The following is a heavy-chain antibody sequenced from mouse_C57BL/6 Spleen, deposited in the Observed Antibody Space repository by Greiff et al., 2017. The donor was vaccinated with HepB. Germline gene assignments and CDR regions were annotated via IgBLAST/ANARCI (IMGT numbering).Heavy chain of an antibody. Sequence: EVQRVESGGGLVKPGGSLKLSCAASGFTFSDYGMHWVRQAPEKGLEWVAYISSGSSTIYYADTVKGRFTISRDNAKNTLFLQMTSLRSEDTAMYYCARRIYYYGSNYFDYWGQGTTLTVSS. CDR2: ISSGSSTI. D-gene: IGHD1-1*01. CDR3: ARRIYYYGSNYFDY. J-gene: IGHJ2*01. V-gene: IGHV5-17*01. CDR1: GFTFSDYG.